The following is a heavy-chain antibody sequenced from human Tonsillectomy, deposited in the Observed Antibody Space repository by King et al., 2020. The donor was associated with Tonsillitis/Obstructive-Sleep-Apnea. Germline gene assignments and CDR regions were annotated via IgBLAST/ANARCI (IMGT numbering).Heavy chain of an antibody. Sequence: VQLVESGGGVVQPGRSLRLSCAASGFTFSSYGMNWVRQAPGKGLEWVAVIWYDGSNKYYVDSVKGRFTIPRDNSKNMLWLQMNSLRAEDTGVYYCARWGDGRRFDYWGQGTLVTVSS. CDR1: GFTFSSYG. CDR3: ARWGDGRRFDY. V-gene: IGHV3-33*01. D-gene: IGHD3-16*01. CDR2: IWYDGSNK. J-gene: IGHJ4*02.